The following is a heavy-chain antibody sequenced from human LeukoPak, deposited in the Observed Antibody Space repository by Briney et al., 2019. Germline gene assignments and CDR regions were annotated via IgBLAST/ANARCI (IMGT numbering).Heavy chain of an antibody. V-gene: IGHV4-59*08. Sequence: PSETLSLTCTVSGGSISSYYWSWIRQPPGKGLKWIGYIYYSGSTNYNPSLKSRVTISVDTSKNQFSLKLSSVTAADTAVYYCARFAGYYDSSGASFDYWGQGTLVTVSS. CDR3: ARFAGYYDSSGASFDY. CDR1: GGSISSYY. CDR2: IYYSGST. D-gene: IGHD3-22*01. J-gene: IGHJ4*02.